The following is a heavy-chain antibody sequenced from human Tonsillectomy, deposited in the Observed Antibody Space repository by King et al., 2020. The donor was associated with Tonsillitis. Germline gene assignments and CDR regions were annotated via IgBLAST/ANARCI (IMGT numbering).Heavy chain of an antibody. CDR1: GFTFSSYS. CDR2: ISSSSSTI. Sequence: VQLVESGGGLVQPGGSLRLSCTASGFTFSSYSMNWVRQSPGKGLEWVSYISSSSSTIYYADSVKGRFTISRDNAKNSLYLQMNSLRDEDTAVYYCARDNSLLWFGELFYFDYWGQGPLVTVSS. D-gene: IGHD3-10*01. CDR3: ARDNSLLWFGELFYFDY. J-gene: IGHJ4*02. V-gene: IGHV3-48*02.